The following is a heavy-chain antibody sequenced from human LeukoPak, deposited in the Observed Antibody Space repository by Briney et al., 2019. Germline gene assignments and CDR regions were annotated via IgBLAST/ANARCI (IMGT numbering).Heavy chain of an antibody. CDR1: GFTFSTYA. Sequence: GGSLRLSCAASGFTFSTYAMSWVRQAPGKGLEWVSAIFGNGRTTYSADSVKGRFAISRDNSKNTLYLQMNSLRAEDTAVYYCARGRYDWNDVGYFDYWGQGTLVTVSS. CDR3: ARGRYDWNDVGYFDY. J-gene: IGHJ4*02. CDR2: IFGNGRTT. V-gene: IGHV3-23*01. D-gene: IGHD1-1*01.